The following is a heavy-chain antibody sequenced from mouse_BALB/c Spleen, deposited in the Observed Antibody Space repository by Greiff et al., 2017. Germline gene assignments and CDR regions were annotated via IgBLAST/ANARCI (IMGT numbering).Heavy chain of an antibody. CDR2: INPYNGAT. D-gene: IGHD2-4*01. J-gene: IGHJ3*01. V-gene: IGHV1-31*01. CDR3: ARWDYGAY. CDR1: GYSFTGYY. Sequence: VQLQQSGPELVKPGASVKISCKASGYSFTGYYMHWVKQSHVKSLEWIGRINPYNGATSYNQNFKDKASLTVDKSSSTAYMELHSLTSEDSAVYYCARWDYGAYWGQGTLVTVSA.